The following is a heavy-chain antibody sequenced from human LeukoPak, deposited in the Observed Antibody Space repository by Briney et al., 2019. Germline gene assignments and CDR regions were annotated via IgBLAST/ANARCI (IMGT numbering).Heavy chain of an antibody. CDR1: GSPFSNYA. J-gene: IGHJ4*02. CDR3: ARRKSLEQFDN. CDR2: IGVSGYNT. D-gene: IGHD1/OR15-1a*01. V-gene: IGHV3-23*01. Sequence: GGSLRLSCTASGSPFSNYAMSWVRQAPGGGLDWVSSIGVSGYNTYYAESVRGRFTISRDNSKNTLYLQMNSLRADDTAVYYCARRKSLEQFDNWGQGTLVTVSS.